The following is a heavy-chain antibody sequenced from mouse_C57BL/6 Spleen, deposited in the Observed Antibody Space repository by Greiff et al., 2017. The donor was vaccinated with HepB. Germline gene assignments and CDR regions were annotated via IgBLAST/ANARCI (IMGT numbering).Heavy chain of an antibody. J-gene: IGHJ2*01. CDR1: GYSITSGYD. CDR2: ISYSGST. D-gene: IGHD1-1*01. CDR3: ARAGYGGYFDY. V-gene: IGHV3-1*01. Sequence: EVQRVESGPGMVKPSQSLSLTCTVTGYSITSGYDWHWIRHFPGNKLEWMGYISYSGSTNYNPSLKSRISITHDTSKNHFFLKLNSVTTEDTATYYCARAGYGGYFDYWGQGTTLTVSS.